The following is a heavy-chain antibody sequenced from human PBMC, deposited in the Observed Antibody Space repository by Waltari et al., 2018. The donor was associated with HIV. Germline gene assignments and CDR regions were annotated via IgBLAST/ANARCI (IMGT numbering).Heavy chain of an antibody. Sequence: EVQLVESGGGLVQPGGSLRLSCAASGFTFSSNWMQWVRPAPGKGLVWVSRINSDGSSTSYADSVKGRFTISRDNAKNTLYLQMNSLRAEDTAVYYCARNLEVAAAGGGVDYWGQGTLVTVSS. CDR1: GFTFSSNW. D-gene: IGHD6-13*01. CDR2: INSDGSST. V-gene: IGHV3-74*01. CDR3: ARNLEVAAAGGGVDY. J-gene: IGHJ4*02.